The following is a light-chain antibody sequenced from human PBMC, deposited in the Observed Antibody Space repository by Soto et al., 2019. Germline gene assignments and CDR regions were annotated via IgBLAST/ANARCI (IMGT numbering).Light chain of an antibody. J-gene: IGLJ1*01. CDR1: SSDIGGDNF. CDR2: EVT. V-gene: IGLV2-8*01. CDR3: YSYAGTSGV. Sequence: QSALTQPPSASGSPGQSVTISCPGTSSDIGGDNFVSWYQQHPGNAPKIMIYEVTKRPSGVPDRFSGSKSGNTASLTVSGLLAEDEADYYFYSYAGTSGVFGTGTKVTVL.